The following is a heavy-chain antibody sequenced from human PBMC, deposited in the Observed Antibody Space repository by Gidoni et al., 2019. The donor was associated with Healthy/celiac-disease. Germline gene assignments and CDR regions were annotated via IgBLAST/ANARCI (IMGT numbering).Heavy chain of an antibody. Sequence: EVQLVQSGAEVKKPGESLRISCKGSGYSFTSYWISWVRQMPGKGLEWMGRIDPSDSYTNYSPSFQGHVTISADKSISTAYLQWSSLKASDTAMYYCARGEVVTAIRGAFDIWGQGTMVTVSS. D-gene: IGHD2-21*02. J-gene: IGHJ3*02. CDR1: GYSFTSYW. CDR2: IDPSDSYT. V-gene: IGHV5-10-1*03. CDR3: ARGEVVTAIRGAFDI.